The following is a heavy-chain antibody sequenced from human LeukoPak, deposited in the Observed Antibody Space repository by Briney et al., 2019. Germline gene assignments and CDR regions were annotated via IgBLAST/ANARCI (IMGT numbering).Heavy chain of an antibody. Sequence: PGGSLRLSCAASGFTFNIYGMHWVRQAPGKGLEWVTSIRYDASDKYYVDSVQGRFSISRDNSRNTVYLQMNSLRHEDTALYYCVKDKAPLLQSTSSAFDHWGQGTHVTVSS. CDR3: VKDKAPLLQSTSSAFDH. D-gene: IGHD2-15*01. V-gene: IGHV3-30*02. CDR2: IRYDASDK. CDR1: GFTFNIYG. J-gene: IGHJ4*02.